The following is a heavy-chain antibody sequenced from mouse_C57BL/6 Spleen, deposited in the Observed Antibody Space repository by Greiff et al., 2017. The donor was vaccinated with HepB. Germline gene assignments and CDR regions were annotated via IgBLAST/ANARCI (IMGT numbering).Heavy chain of an antibody. CDR2: INPYNGGT. Sequence: EVQLQQSGPVLVKPGASVKMSCKASGYTFTDYYMNWVKQSHGKSLEWIGVINPYNGGTSYNQKFKGKATLTVDKSSSTAYMELNGLTSADSAVYYCARFDYFDYWGQGTTLTVSS. CDR1: GYTFTDYY. J-gene: IGHJ2*01. CDR3: ARFDYFDY. V-gene: IGHV1-19*01.